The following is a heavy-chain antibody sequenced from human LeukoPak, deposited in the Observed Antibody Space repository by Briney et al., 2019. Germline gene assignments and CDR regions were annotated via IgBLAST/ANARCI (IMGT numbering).Heavy chain of an antibody. CDR2: INPSGGST. J-gene: IGHJ4*02. V-gene: IGHV1-46*01. CDR3: ARDSLGELLRFDY. Sequence: ASVKVSCEASGYTFTSYYMHWVRQAPGQGLEWMGIINPSGGSTSYAQKFQGRVTMTRDMSTSTVYMELSSLRSEDTAVYYCARDSLGELLRFDYWGQGTPVTVSS. CDR1: GYTFTSYY. D-gene: IGHD1-26*01.